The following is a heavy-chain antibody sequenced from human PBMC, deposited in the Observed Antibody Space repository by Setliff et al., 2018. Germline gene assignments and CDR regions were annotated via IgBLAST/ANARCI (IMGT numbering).Heavy chain of an antibody. Sequence: LTCTVSGGSLSSYNYWSWIRQPAGKGLEWIGQIYTDGSTNYNPSLKSRVTMSLDASKNRFSLNLTSVTAADTAVYFCATSGFCSSGSCYSFDDWGQGALVTV. CDR3: ATSGFCSSGSCYSFDD. D-gene: IGHD2-15*01. J-gene: IGHJ4*02. CDR2: IYTDGST. CDR1: GGSLSSYNY. V-gene: IGHV4-4*07.